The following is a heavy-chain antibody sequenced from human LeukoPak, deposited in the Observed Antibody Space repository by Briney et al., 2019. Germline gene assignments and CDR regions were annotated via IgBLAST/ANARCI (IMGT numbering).Heavy chain of an antibody. CDR3: AKDYYGSGRLATFDY. J-gene: IGHJ4*02. Sequence: GGSLRLSCAASGFIFSSYSMNWVRQAPGKGLEWVSAISGSGGSTYYADSVKGRFTISRDNSKNTLYLQMNSLRAEDTAVYYCAKDYYGSGRLATFDYWGQGALVTVSS. V-gene: IGHV3-23*01. D-gene: IGHD3-10*01. CDR2: ISGSGGST. CDR1: GFIFSSYS.